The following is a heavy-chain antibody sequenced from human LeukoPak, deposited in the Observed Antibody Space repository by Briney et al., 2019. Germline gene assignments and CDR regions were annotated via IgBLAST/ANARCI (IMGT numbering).Heavy chain of an antibody. CDR2: INPNSGGT. V-gene: IGHV1-2*02. CDR3: ARVRVRGVTFDY. D-gene: IGHD3-10*01. J-gene: IGHJ4*02. CDR1: GYTFTGYY. Sequence: ASVKVSCKASGYTFTGYYMHWVRQAPGQGLEWMGWINPNSGGTNYAQKLQGRVTMTTDTSTSTAYMELRSLRSDDTAVYYCARVRVRGVTFDYWGQGTLVTVSS.